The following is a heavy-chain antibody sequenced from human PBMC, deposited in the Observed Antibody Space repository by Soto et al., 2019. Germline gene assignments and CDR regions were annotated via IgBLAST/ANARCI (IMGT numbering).Heavy chain of an antibody. V-gene: IGHV2-5*02. Sequence: SGPTLVNPTQTLTLTCTFSGFSLSTSGVGVGWIRQPPGKALEWLGIIYWDDDKRYSPSLKSRVNITNDTFKNQLVLTMTNMDPVDTATYYCAHLPWKQLWPRAPVVYWGQGTPVTVSS. CDR3: AHLPWKQLWPRAPVVY. CDR2: IYWDDDK. D-gene: IGHD5-18*01. CDR1: GFSLSTSGVG. J-gene: IGHJ4*02.